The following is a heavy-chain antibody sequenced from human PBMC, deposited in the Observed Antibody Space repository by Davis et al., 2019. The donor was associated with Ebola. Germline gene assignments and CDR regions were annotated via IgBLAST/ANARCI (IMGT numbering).Heavy chain of an antibody. D-gene: IGHD2-21*01. J-gene: IGHJ5*01. CDR1: GGSVTSGSSF. CDR3: ARGLRIAVAGAIWFDS. V-gene: IGHV4-61*01. CDR2: IYYSGRT. Sequence: SETLSLTCTVSGGSVTSGSSFWSWIRQPPGKGMEWIGSIYYSGRTHYNPSLDARVTMSIAPSRTQFSLSLNSVTAADTALYYCARGLRIAVAGAIWFDSWGLGTPVIVSS.